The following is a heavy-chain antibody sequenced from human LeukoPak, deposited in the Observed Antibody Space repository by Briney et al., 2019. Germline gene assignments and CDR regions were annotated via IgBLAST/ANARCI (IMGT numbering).Heavy chain of an antibody. CDR1: AYTLSGYY. CDR2: INPKSGVT. Sequence: ASVKVSCKASAYTLSGYYMHWVRQAPGQGLEWMGWINPKSGVTNYAQKFQGRVTMTWDTSINTTFMELSRLRSDDTAVYYCARRIAVAGSPVDYFDYWGQGTLVTVSS. D-gene: IGHD6-19*01. V-gene: IGHV1-2*02. CDR3: ARRIAVAGSPVDYFDY. J-gene: IGHJ4*02.